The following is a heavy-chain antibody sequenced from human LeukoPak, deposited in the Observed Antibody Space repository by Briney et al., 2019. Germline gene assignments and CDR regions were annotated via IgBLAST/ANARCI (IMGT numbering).Heavy chain of an antibody. Sequence: PGGSLRLSCAASGFTFSSYGMPWVRQAPGKGLEWVAVIWYDGSNKYYADSVKGRFTISRDNSKNTLYLQMNSLRAEDTAVYYCARVNSYSSSWYIAYGMDVWGQGTTVTVSS. J-gene: IGHJ6*02. CDR1: GFTFSSYG. D-gene: IGHD6-13*01. CDR3: ARVNSYSSSWYIAYGMDV. V-gene: IGHV3-33*01. CDR2: IWYDGSNK.